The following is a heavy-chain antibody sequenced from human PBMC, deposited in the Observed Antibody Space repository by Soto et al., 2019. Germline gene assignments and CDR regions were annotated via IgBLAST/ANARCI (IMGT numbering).Heavy chain of an antibody. Sequence: PGGSRRLSCAASGFIFENFGMSWVRQSPGNGREWISSISGSGFKKYYADSVKGRSPISRDNSKSTVYLELKNLSAEDTAVYHCAKNQGVELVPLATVDWFDPWGQGSVVTVSS. D-gene: IGHD1-26*01. V-gene: IGHV3-23*01. CDR1: GFIFENFG. J-gene: IGHJ5*02. CDR3: AKNQGVELVPLATVDWFDP. CDR2: ISGSGFKK.